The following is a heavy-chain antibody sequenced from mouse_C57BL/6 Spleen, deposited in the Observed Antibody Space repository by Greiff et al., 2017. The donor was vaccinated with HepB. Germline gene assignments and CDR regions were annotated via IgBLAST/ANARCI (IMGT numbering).Heavy chain of an antibody. V-gene: IGHV1-55*01. J-gene: IGHJ3*01. D-gene: IGHD2-4*01. CDR2: IYPGSGST. CDR1: GYTFTSYW. Sequence: VQLQQPGAELVKPGASVKMSCKASGYTFTSYWITWVKQRPGQGLEWIGDIYPGSGSTNYNEKFKSKATLTVDTSSSTAYMQLSSLTSEDSAVYYCASYDYEGRWFAYWGQGTLVTVSA. CDR3: ASYDYEGRWFAY.